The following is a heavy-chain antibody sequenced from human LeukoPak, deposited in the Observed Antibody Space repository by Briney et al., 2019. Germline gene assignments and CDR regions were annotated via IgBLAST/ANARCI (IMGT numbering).Heavy chain of an antibody. CDR2: IKRDGSDM. J-gene: IGHJ3*01. CDR1: GFTFSSYW. D-gene: IGHD6-19*01. CDR3: ARDASPGDSSAWFDAFDL. Sequence: GGSLRLSCAASGFTFSSYWMTWVRQAPGEGLEWVANIKRDGSDMHYVDSVKGRFTLSRDNAKNSLYLQMNSLRAEDTAVYYCARDASPGDSSAWFDAFDLWGQGTMVSVSS. V-gene: IGHV3-7*01.